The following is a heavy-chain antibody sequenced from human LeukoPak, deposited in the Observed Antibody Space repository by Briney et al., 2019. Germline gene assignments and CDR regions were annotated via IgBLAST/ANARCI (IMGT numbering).Heavy chain of an antibody. CDR3: ATRDQWLPPWTLWY. J-gene: IGHJ4*02. CDR1: GYTFTSHD. CDR2: MNPNTGNT. D-gene: IGHD6-19*01. Sequence: GASVKVSCKASGYTFTSHDINWVRQATGQGLEWMGWMNPNTGNTGYAQKFQGRVTMTEDTSTDTAYMELSSLRSEDTAVYYCATRDQWLPPWTLWYWGQGTLVTVSS. V-gene: IGHV1-8*01.